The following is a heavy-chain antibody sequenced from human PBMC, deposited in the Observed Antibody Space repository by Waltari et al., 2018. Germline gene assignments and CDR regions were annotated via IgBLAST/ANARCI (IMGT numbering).Heavy chain of an antibody. CDR2: CDPEEGEA. V-gene: IGHV1-24*01. J-gene: IGHJ3*02. CDR1: GYTLTELS. D-gene: IGHD3-3*01. CDR3: ASDITSFGVAKKNAFDI. Sequence: QVQLVQSGAEVKKPGASVKVSCKVSGYTLTELSMPWVRQAPAKGREWRGGCDPEEGEASYAQKFQGRVTMTEDTSTDTAYRELSSLRSEDTAVYYCASDITSFGVAKKNAFDIWGQGTMVTVSS.